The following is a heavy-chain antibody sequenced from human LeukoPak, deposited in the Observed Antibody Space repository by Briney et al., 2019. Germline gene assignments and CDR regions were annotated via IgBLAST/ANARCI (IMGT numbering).Heavy chain of an antibody. CDR2: IYYSGST. CDR3: ARDRLPRGAGAWFDP. Sequence: PSETLSLTCTVSGGSISSYYWSWIRQPPGKGLEWIGYIYYSGSTNYNPSLKSRVTISVDTSKNQFSLKLSSVTAADTAVYYCARDRLPRGAGAWFDPWGQGTLVTVSS. CDR1: GGSISSYY. V-gene: IGHV4-59*12. D-gene: IGHD2-21*02. J-gene: IGHJ5*02.